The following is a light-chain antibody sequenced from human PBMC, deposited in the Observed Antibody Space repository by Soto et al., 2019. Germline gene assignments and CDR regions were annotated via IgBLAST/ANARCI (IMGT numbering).Light chain of an antibody. Sequence: QSALTQPASVSVSPGQSITISCTGTSSDVGGYNYVSWYQQHPGKVPKLMIHDVSNRPSGVSNRFSGSKSGNTASLTISGLQAEDESDYYCSSYTSSSTYVFGIGTKLTVL. CDR2: DVS. CDR1: SSDVGGYNY. V-gene: IGLV2-14*03. CDR3: SSYTSSSTYV. J-gene: IGLJ1*01.